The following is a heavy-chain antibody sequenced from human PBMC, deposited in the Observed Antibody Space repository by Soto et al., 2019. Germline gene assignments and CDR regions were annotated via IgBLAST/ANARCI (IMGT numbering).Heavy chain of an antibody. J-gene: IGHJ4*02. V-gene: IGHV4-39*01. Sequence: SETLSLTCTVSGVSISSSSYYWGWIRQPPGKGLEWIGSIYYSGSTYYNPSLKSRVTISVDTSKNQFSLKLSSVTAADTAVYYCARHGAVACYFDYWGQGTLVTVSS. CDR1: GVSISSSSYY. CDR2: IYYSGST. D-gene: IGHD6-19*01. CDR3: ARHGAVACYFDY.